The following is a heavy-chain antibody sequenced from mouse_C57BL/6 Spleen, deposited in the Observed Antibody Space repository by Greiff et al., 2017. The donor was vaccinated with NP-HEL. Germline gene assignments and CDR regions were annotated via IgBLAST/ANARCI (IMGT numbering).Heavy chain of an antibody. CDR2: IDPETGGT. D-gene: IGHD1-1*01. CDR3: TRMELYYGSSSFAY. CDR1: GYTFTDYE. J-gene: IGHJ3*01. Sequence: QVQLQQSGAELVRPGASVTLSCKASGYTFTDYEMHWVKQTPVHGLEWIGAIDPETGGTAYNQKFKGKAILTADKSSSTAYMELRSLTSEDSAVYYCTRMELYYGSSSFAYWGQGTLVTVSA. V-gene: IGHV1-15*01.